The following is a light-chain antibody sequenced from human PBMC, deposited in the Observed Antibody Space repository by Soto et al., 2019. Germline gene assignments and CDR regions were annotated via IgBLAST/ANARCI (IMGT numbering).Light chain of an antibody. Sequence: QPVLTQSPSASASLGASVKLTCTLSSGHNRYGIAWHQQQPDKGPQYLMKVNSDGSHTKGDGIPDRFSGSRPGAEYSLTLSSVQSEDEADYYCQAWDAGIQVFGGGTKVTVL. J-gene: IGLJ3*02. CDR3: QAWDAGIQV. CDR2: VNSDGSH. CDR1: SGHNRYG. V-gene: IGLV4-69*01.